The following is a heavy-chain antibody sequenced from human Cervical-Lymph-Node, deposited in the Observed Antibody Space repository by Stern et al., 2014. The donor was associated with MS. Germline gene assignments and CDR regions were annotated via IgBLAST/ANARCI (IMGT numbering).Heavy chain of an antibody. D-gene: IGHD3-22*01. Sequence: VQLVQSGSELKKPGATVKVSCKASGYTLSSYAINWVRQAPGQGLEWMGWINTNTGNPTYAQGFTGRSVFSLDTSVSTTYLQISSLKAEDTAVYYCARAYSYDSSGYYYEYLDYWGQGTLVTVSS. CDR1: GYTLSSYA. CDR2: INTNTGNP. J-gene: IGHJ4*02. V-gene: IGHV7-4-1*02. CDR3: ARAYSYDSSGYYYEYLDY.